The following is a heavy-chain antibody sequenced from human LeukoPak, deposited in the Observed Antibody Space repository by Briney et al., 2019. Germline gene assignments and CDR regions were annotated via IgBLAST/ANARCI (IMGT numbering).Heavy chain of an antibody. V-gene: IGHV3-33*01. D-gene: IGHD2-15*01. CDR2: IWYDGSNK. J-gene: IGHJ4*02. CDR3: AREEGGSDYFDY. CDR1: AFPFSSYG. Sequence: GRSLRLSCAASAFPFSSYGMHWVRQAPGKGLEWVAVIWYDGSNKYYADSVKGRFTISRDNSKNTLYLQMNSLRAEDTAVYYCAREEGGSDYFDYWGQGTLVTASS.